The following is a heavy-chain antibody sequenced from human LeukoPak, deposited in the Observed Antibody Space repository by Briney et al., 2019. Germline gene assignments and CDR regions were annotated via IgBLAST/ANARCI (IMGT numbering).Heavy chain of an antibody. CDR2: INHSGST. CDR3: ARGGGRLRYFDWLSPLDY. CDR1: GGSFSGYY. V-gene: IGHV4-34*01. Sequence: SETLSLTCAVYGGSFSGYYWSWIRQPPGKGLEWIGEINHSGSTNYNPSLKSRVTISVDTSKNQFSLKLSSVTAADPAVYYCARGGGRLRYFDWLSPLDYWGQGTLVTVSS. D-gene: IGHD3-9*01. J-gene: IGHJ4*02.